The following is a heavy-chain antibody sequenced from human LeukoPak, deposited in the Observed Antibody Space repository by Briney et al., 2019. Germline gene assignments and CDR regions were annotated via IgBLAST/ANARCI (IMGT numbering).Heavy chain of an antibody. CDR3: ARAYDFWSGYLDY. Sequence: GGSLRLSCAASGFTFSDYYMSWIRQAPGKGLEWISYISTSASTIYYADSVRGRFTISRDNAKSSLYLQMNSLRAEDTAVYYCARAYDFWSGYLDYWGQGTLVTVSS. CDR2: ISTSASTI. V-gene: IGHV3-11*04. D-gene: IGHD3-3*01. J-gene: IGHJ4*02. CDR1: GFTFSDYY.